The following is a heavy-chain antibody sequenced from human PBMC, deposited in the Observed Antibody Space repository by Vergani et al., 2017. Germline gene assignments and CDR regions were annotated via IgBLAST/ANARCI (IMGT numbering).Heavy chain of an antibody. V-gene: IGHV4-59*01. J-gene: IGHJ6*03. CDR2: IYYSGST. CDR3: ARVAPSTYYDFWSGDGAYYMDV. D-gene: IGHD3-3*01. CDR1: GGSISSYY. Sequence: QVQLQESGPGLVKPSETLSLTCTVSGGSISSYYWSWIRQPPGKRLEWIGDIYYSGSTNYNPSLKSRVTISVDTSKNQFSLKLSSVTAADTAVYYCARVAPSTYYDFWSGDGAYYMDVWGKGTTVTVSS.